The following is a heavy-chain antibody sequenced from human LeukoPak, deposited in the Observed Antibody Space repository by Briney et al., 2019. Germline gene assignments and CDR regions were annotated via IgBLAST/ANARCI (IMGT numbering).Heavy chain of an antibody. Sequence: ASVKVSCKASGYTFTSYGISLVRQAPGQGLEWMGWISAYNGNTNYAHKLQGRVTMTTDTSTSTAYMELRSLRSDDTAVYYCASGYYDSSGYGSGVVYYGMDVWGQGTTVTVSS. CDR1: GYTFTSYG. CDR2: ISAYNGNT. V-gene: IGHV1-18*01. CDR3: ASGYYDSSGYGSGVVYYGMDV. J-gene: IGHJ6*02. D-gene: IGHD3-22*01.